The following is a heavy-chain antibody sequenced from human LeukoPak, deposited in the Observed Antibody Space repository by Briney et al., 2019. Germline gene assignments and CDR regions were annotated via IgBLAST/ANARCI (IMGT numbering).Heavy chain of an antibody. Sequence: SETLSLTCTVSGGSISPYYWSWIRQPPGKGLEWIGYIYYSGSTNYNPSLKSRVTISVDTSKNQFSLKLSSVTAADTAVYYCARMIGSGYYDYWGQGTLVTVSS. J-gene: IGHJ4*02. D-gene: IGHD3-22*01. CDR2: IYYSGST. CDR3: ARMIGSGYYDY. V-gene: IGHV4-59*08. CDR1: GGSISPYY.